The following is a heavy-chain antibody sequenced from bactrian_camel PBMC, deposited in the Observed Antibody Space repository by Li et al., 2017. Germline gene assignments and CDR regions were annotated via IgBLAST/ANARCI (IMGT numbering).Heavy chain of an antibody. CDR2: ERIGGGSR. CDR1: EYNGC. D-gene: IGHD6*01. J-gene: IGHJ4*01. Sequence: DVQLVESGGGSVQAGESLTLSCGISEYNGCMAWFRQIPGKEREGVAAERIGGGSRDYADSVKGRFTISQDNVKKTVFLQMNSLKPEDSAIYYCASAAYNSNWSRLDRRYYKYRGQGTQVTVS. CDR3: ASAAYNSNWSRLDRRYYKY. V-gene: IGHV3S40*01.